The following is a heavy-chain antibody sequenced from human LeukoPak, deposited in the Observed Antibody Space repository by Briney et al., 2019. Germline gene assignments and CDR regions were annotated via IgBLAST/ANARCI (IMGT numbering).Heavy chain of an antibody. CDR2: IYYSGST. Sequence: SQTLSLTCTVSGGSISSYYWSWIRQPPGKGLEWIGYIYYSGSTNYNPSLKSRVTISVDTSKNQFSLKLSSVTAADTAVYYCARVYYYDSSGLFDYWGQGTLVTVSS. CDR1: GGSISSYY. D-gene: IGHD3-22*01. V-gene: IGHV4-59*01. J-gene: IGHJ4*02. CDR3: ARVYYYDSSGLFDY.